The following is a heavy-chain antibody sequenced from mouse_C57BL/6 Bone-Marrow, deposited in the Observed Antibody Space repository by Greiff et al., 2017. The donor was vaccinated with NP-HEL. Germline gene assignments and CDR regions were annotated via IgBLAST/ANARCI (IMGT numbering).Heavy chain of an antibody. CDR1: GFTFSSYA. CDR3: TRENDGYFFDY. Sequence: EVQVVESGEGLVKPGGSLKLSCAASGFTFSSYAMSWVRQTPEKRLEWVAYISSGGDYIYYADTVKGRFTISRDNARNTLYRQMSSLKSEDTAMYYCTRENDGYFFDYWGQGTTLTVSS. J-gene: IGHJ2*01. V-gene: IGHV5-9-1*02. D-gene: IGHD2-3*01. CDR2: ISSGGDYI.